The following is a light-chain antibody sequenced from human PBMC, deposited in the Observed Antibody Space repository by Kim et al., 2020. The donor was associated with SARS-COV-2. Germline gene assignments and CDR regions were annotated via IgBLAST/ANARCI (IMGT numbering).Light chain of an antibody. V-gene: IGKV1-39*01. CDR2: AAS. J-gene: IGKJ1*01. CDR3: QQSYNTPWT. CDR1: QSISSY. Sequence: DIQMTQSPSSLSASVGDRVTITCRASQSISSYLNWYQQKPGKAPKLLIYAASSLQSGVPSRFSGSGSGADFTLTISSLQPEDFATYYCQQSYNTPWTFGNGTKVDIK.